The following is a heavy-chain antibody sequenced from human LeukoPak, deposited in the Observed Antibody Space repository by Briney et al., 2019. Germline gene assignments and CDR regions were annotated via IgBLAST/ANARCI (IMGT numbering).Heavy chain of an antibody. CDR2: VSGSGDST. D-gene: IGHD5-24*01. J-gene: IGHJ4*02. CDR1: GFRFSSYA. Sequence: PGGSLRLSCAASGFRFSSYAMSWVRQAPGKGLEWVSSVSGSGDSTYYADSVKGRFTISRDNSKNTLYLQMNSLRAEDTAVYYCAKGGVEMATLDFDYWGQGTLVTVSS. V-gene: IGHV3-23*01. CDR3: AKGGVEMATLDFDY.